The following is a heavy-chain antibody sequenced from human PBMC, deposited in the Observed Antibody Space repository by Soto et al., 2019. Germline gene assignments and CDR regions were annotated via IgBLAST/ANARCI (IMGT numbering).Heavy chain of an antibody. CDR2: IYYSGST. Sequence: SETLSLTCTVSGGSISSSSYYWGWIRQPPGKGLEWIGSIYYSGSTYYNPSLKSRVTISVDTSKNQFSLKLSSVTAADTAVYYCASTPDDYGDYVTAPNGRYYMDVWGKGTTVTVSS. CDR3: ASTPDDYGDYVTAPNGRYYMDV. D-gene: IGHD4-17*01. J-gene: IGHJ6*03. V-gene: IGHV4-39*01. CDR1: GGSISSSSYY.